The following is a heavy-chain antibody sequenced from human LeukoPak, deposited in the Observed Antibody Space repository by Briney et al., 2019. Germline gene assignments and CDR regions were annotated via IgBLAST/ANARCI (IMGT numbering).Heavy chain of an antibody. CDR3: AKSVTLLLFGKSADPFDY. J-gene: IGHJ4*02. CDR2: IYSGGST. D-gene: IGHD3-10*01. V-gene: IGHV3-53*01. CDR1: GFTVSSNY. Sequence: GGSLRLSCAASGFTVSSNYMSWVRQAPGKGLEWVSVIYSGGSTYYADSVKGRFTISRDNSKNTLYLQMNSLRAEDTAVYYCAKSVTLLLFGKSADPFDYWGQGTLVTVSS.